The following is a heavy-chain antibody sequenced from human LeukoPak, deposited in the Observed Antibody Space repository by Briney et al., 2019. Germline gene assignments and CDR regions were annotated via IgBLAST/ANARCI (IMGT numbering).Heavy chain of an antibody. CDR3: ARDLTPDGYNWIY. J-gene: IGHJ4*02. CDR1: GYTFTGYS. D-gene: IGHD5-24*01. Sequence: ASVKVSCKASGYTFTGYSMHWVRQAPGQGLEWMGIINPSDGSTSYAQKFQGRVTMTEDMSTSTVYMELSSLRSEDTAVYYCARDLTPDGYNWIYWGQGTLVTVSS. CDR2: INPSDGST. V-gene: IGHV1-46*01.